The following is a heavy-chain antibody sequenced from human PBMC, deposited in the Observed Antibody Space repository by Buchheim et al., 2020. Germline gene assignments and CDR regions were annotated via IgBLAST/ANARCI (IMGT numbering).Heavy chain of an antibody. CDR2: MNPNSGNT. D-gene: IGHD3-22*01. Sequence: QVQLVQSGAEVKKPGASVKVSCKASGYTFTSYDINWVRQATGQGLEWMGWMNPNSGNTGYAQKFQGRVTMTRNTSISTAYMELSSLRSEDTAVYYCARGREPNYYDSSGYAPDHYGMDVWGQGTT. V-gene: IGHV1-8*01. CDR1: GYTFTSYD. CDR3: ARGREPNYYDSSGYAPDHYGMDV. J-gene: IGHJ6*02.